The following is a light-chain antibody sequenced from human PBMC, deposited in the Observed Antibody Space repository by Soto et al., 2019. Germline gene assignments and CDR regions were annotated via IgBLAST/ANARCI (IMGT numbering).Light chain of an antibody. CDR1: SSDIGSYNL. V-gene: IGLV2-23*02. J-gene: IGLJ1*01. CDR2: EVT. CDR3: CSYVGSSTMDV. Sequence: QSALTQPASVSGSPGQSITISCTGTSSDIGSYNLVSWYQQHPGRAPKLIIYEVTERPSGVSNRFSGSKSGNLASLTISGLQVEDEADYYCCSYVGSSTMDVFGAGTKVTVL.